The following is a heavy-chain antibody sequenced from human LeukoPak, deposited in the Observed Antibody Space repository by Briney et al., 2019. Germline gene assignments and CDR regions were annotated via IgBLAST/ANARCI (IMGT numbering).Heavy chain of an antibody. CDR1: GYTLTELS. V-gene: IGHV1-24*01. J-gene: IGHJ4*02. D-gene: IGHD3-10*01. Sequence: ASVKVSCKASGYTLTELSIHWVRQAPGKGLEWMGGFDPEDGKTSYTQRFQGRVTLTKDTSTDTAYMELSSLTSEDTAVYYCGRGFSIDYWGQGTLVTVSS. CDR2: FDPEDGKT. CDR3: GRGFSIDY.